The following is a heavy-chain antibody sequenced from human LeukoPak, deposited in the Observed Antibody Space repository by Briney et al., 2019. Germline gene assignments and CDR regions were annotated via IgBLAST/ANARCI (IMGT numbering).Heavy chain of an antibody. CDR3: ARGRFMIFI. D-gene: IGHD3-9*01. V-gene: IGHV4-34*01. CDR1: GGSFSGYY. CDR2: INHSGST. J-gene: IGHJ3*02. Sequence: SETLSLTCALYGGSFSGYYWSWIRQPPGKGLEWIGEINHSGSTNYNPSLKSRVTISVDTSKNQFSLKLSSVTAADTAVYYCARGRFMIFIWGQGTMVTVSS.